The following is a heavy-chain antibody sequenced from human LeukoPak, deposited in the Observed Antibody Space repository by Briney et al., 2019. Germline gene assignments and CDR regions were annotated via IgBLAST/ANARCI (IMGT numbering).Heavy chain of an antibody. CDR1: GGTFISYA. Sequence: SVTVSFKASGGTFISYAISWVRQAPGQGLEWMGGIIPIFGTANYAQKFQGRVTITADESTSTAYMELSSLRSEDTAVYYCARGAGLDAFDIWGQGTMVTVSS. J-gene: IGHJ3*02. CDR2: IIPIFGTA. V-gene: IGHV1-69*13. CDR3: ARGAGLDAFDI.